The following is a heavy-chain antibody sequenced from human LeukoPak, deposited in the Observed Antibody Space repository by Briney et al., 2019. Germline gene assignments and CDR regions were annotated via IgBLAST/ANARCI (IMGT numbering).Heavy chain of an antibody. CDR2: IDHIGST. CDR3: ARVEWHSSGWPPAFDI. CDR1: GGSVSGYY. D-gene: IGHD6-19*01. Sequence: PSETLSLTCAVYGGSVSGYYWSWIRQPPGKGLEWIGEIDHIGSTYYNPSLKSRVTMSLDTSKNQFSLKLSSVTAADTAVYYCARVEWHSSGWPPAFDIWGQGTMVTVSS. J-gene: IGHJ3*02. V-gene: IGHV4-34*01.